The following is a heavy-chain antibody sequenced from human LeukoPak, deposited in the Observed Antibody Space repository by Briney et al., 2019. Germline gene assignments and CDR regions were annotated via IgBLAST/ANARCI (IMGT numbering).Heavy chain of an antibody. Sequence: SVKVSCKASGGTFSSYAISWVRQAPGQGLEWMGRIIPIFGTANYAQKFQGRVTITTDESTSTAYMELSSLRSEDTAVYYCAREGDSSGYYYKKVYYFDYWGQGTLVTVSS. V-gene: IGHV1-69*05. CDR1: GGTFSSYA. CDR2: IIPIFGTA. CDR3: AREGDSSGYYYKKVYYFDY. J-gene: IGHJ4*02. D-gene: IGHD3-22*01.